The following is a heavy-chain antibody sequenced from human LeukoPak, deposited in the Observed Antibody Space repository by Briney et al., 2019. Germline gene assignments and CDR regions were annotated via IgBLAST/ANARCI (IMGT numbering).Heavy chain of an antibody. J-gene: IGHJ3*02. CDR1: GGTFSSYA. CDR2: IIPIFGTA. CDR3: ARGGNRSMDPDDAFDI. D-gene: IGHD4-23*01. Sequence: SVKVSCKASGGTFSSYAISWVRQAPGQGLEWMGGIIPIFGTANYAQKFQGRVTITADKSTSTAYMELGSLRSEDTAVYYCARGGNRSMDPDDAFDIWGQGTMVTVSS. V-gene: IGHV1-69*06.